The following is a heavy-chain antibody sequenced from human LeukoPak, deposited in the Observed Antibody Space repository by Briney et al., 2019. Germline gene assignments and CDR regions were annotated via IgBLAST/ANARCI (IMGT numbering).Heavy chain of an antibody. V-gene: IGHV3-30*04. Sequence: GRSLRLSCAASGFVFNTYAMHWVRQAPGKGLEWVAVISYDGSDEGAVRAYDGSKKYYADSVKGRFTISRDNSKNTLYLQMNSLRAEDTAVYYCAKDDAWLQFNDWGQGTLVTVSS. CDR3: AKDDAWLQFND. D-gene: IGHD5-24*01. CDR2: ISYDGSDEGAVRAYDGSKK. CDR1: GFVFNTYA. J-gene: IGHJ4*02.